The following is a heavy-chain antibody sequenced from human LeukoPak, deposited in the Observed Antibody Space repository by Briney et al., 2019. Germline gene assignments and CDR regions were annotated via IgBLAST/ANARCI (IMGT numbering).Heavy chain of an antibody. D-gene: IGHD3-10*01. CDR3: ARDQTYSGSGIYTYFDY. Sequence: TSETLSLTCTVSGGSISSSSYYWGWIRQPPGKGLEWIGSIYYSGSTYYNPSLKSRVTISVDTSKNQFSLKLSSVTAADTAVYYCARDQTYSGSGIYTYFDYWGQGILVTVST. J-gene: IGHJ4*02. CDR1: GGSISSSSYY. CDR2: IYYSGST. V-gene: IGHV4-39*07.